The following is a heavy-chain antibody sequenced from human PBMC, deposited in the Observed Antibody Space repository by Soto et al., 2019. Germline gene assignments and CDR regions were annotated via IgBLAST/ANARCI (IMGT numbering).Heavy chain of an antibody. CDR3: ARDGGTYLTRYFDS. V-gene: IGHV4-59*01. D-gene: IGHD3-10*01. Sequence: SETLSLTCTVSGDSISGYSWSWIRQPPGKGLEWIGYLSYSESTTSAPSLKSRVTISVDTSKNQFSLELSSVTAADTAVYFCARDGGTYLTRYFDSWGQGALVTVSS. CDR2: LSYSEST. CDR1: GDSISGYS. J-gene: IGHJ4*02.